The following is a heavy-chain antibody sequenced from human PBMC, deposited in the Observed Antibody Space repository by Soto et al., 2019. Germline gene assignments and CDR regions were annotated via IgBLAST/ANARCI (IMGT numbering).Heavy chain of an antibody. J-gene: IGHJ4*02. D-gene: IGHD3-22*01. CDR1: GGSISSYY. V-gene: IGHV4-59*08. Sequence: SETLSLTCTVSGGSISSYYWSWIRQPPGKGLEWIGYMYNSGSTNYNPSLKSRVTISVDTSKNQFSLKLSSVTAADTAIYYCGRLYYDSSGYSYFDYWGRGTLVTVSS. CDR3: GRLYYDSSGYSYFDY. CDR2: MYNSGST.